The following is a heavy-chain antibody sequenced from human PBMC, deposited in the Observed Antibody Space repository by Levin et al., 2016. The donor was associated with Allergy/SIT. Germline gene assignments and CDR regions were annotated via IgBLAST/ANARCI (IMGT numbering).Heavy chain of an antibody. Sequence: GESLKISCAASGFTVSSNYMSWVRQAPGKGLEWVSVIYSGGSTYYADSVKSRFTISRDNSKNTLYLQMNSLRAEDTAVYYCAREDSSGYYGYWGQGTLVTVSS. CDR3: AREDSSGYYGY. V-gene: IGHV3-53*01. CDR1: GFTVSSNY. D-gene: IGHD3-22*01. J-gene: IGHJ4*02. CDR2: IYSGGST.